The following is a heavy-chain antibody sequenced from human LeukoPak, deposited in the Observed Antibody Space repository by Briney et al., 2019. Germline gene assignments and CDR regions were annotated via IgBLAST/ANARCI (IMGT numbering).Heavy chain of an antibody. CDR2: ISSSSIII. Sequence: PGGSLRLSCAASGFTFSAYSMNWVRQAPGKGLEWVSYISSSSIIIKYADSVQGRFTISRDNAEDSVYLQMNSLRVEDTAVYYCARTYDFGIGPPGDAFDNWGQGTLVTVFS. CDR1: GFTFSAYS. V-gene: IGHV3-48*01. D-gene: IGHD3-3*01. J-gene: IGHJ3*02. CDR3: ARTYDFGIGPPGDAFDN.